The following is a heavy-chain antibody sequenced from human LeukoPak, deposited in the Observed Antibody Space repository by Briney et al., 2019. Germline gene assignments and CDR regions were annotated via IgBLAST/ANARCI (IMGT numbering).Heavy chain of an antibody. CDR3: ARLVDTAMVIGYYFDY. D-gene: IGHD5-18*01. Sequence: GESLKISCKGSGYSFTSYWIGWVRQMPGKGLEWMGIIYPGDSDTRYSPSFQGQFTISADKSISTAYLQWSSLKASDTDMYYCARLVDTAMVIGYYFDYWGQGTLVTVSS. CDR1: GYSFTSYW. V-gene: IGHV5-51*01. J-gene: IGHJ4*02. CDR2: IYPGDSDT.